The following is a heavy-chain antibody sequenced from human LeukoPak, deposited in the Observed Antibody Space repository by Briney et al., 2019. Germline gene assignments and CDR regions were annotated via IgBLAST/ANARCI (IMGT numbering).Heavy chain of an antibody. D-gene: IGHD2-8*01. Sequence: PGGSLRLSCAASGFTFSSYSKNWVRQAPGKGLEWVSSISSSSSYIYYADSVKGRFTISRDNAKNSLYLQMNSLRAEDTAVYYCAREPTNPGPYYYMDAWGKGTTVTVSS. CDR3: AREPTNPGPYYYMDA. CDR1: GFTFSSYS. V-gene: IGHV3-21*01. J-gene: IGHJ6*03. CDR2: ISSSSSYI.